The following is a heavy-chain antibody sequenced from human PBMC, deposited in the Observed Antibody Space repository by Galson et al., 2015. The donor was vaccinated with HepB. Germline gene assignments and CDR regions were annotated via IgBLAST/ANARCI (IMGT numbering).Heavy chain of an antibody. Sequence: SLRLSCAASGFTFSSYGMHWVRQAPGKGLEWVAVISYDGSNKYYADSVKGRFTISRDNSKNTLYLQMNSLRAEDTAVYYCAKDLVGALEGPFDYWGQGTLVTVSS. CDR2: ISYDGSNK. CDR1: GFTFSSYG. V-gene: IGHV3-30*18. CDR3: AKDLVGALEGPFDY. J-gene: IGHJ4*02. D-gene: IGHD1-26*01.